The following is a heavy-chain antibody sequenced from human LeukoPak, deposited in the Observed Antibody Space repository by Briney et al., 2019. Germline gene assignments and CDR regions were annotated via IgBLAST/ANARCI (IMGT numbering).Heavy chain of an antibody. CDR3: AKDHGIAVAKYYFDY. CDR2: ISYDGSNK. J-gene: IGHJ4*02. D-gene: IGHD6-19*01. CDR1: GFTFSSYG. Sequence: PGGSLRLSCAASGFTFSSYGMHRVRQAPGKGLEWVAVISYDGSNKYYADSVKGRFTISRDNSKNTLYLQMNSLRAEDTAVYYCAKDHGIAVAKYYFDYWGQGTLVTVSS. V-gene: IGHV3-30*18.